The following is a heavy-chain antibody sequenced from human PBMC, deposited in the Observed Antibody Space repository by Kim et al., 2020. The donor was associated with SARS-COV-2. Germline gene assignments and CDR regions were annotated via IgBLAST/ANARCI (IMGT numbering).Heavy chain of an antibody. V-gene: IGHV1-46*01. CDR1: GYTFTSYY. CDR2: INPSGGST. J-gene: IGHJ4*02. D-gene: IGHD4-4*01. CDR3: ATAQTDLHDYSDAFDY. Sequence: ASVKVSCKASGYTFTSYYMHWVRQAPGQGLEWMGIINPSGGSTSYAQKFQGRVTMTRDTSTSTVYMELSSLRSEDTAVYYCATAQTDLHDYSDAFDYWGQGTLVTVSS.